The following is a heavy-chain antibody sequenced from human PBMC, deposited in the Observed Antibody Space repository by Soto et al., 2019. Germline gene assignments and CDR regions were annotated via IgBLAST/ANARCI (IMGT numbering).Heavy chain of an antibody. CDR2: ISYDGSNK. CDR3: ARGADIVVVVAARPWYYGMDV. V-gene: IGHV3-30-3*01. J-gene: IGHJ6*02. D-gene: IGHD2-15*01. CDR1: GFTFSSYA. Sequence: PGGSLRLSCAASGFTFSSYAMHWVRQAPGKWLEWVAVISYDGSNKYYADSVKGRFTISRDNSKNTLYLQMNSLRAEDTAVYYCARGADIVVVVAARPWYYGMDVWGQGXTVTVYS.